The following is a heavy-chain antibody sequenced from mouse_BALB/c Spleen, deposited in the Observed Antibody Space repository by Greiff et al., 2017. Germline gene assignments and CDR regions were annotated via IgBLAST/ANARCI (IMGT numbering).Heavy chain of an antibody. CDR1: GYTFTSYV. CDR3: ARGGLYGNYGAMDY. V-gene: IGHV1-14*01. CDR2: INPYNDGT. D-gene: IGHD2-1*01. J-gene: IGHJ4*01. Sequence: EVQLVESGPELVKPGASVKMSCKASGYTFTSYVMHWVKQKPGQGLEWIGYINPYNDGTKYNEKFKGKATLTSDKSSSTAYMELSSLTSEDSAVYYCARGGLYGNYGAMDYWGQGTSVTVSS.